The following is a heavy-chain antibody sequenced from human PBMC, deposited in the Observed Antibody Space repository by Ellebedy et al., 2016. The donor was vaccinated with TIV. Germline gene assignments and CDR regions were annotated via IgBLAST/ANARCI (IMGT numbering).Heavy chain of an antibody. J-gene: IGHJ3*02. D-gene: IGHD3-22*01. V-gene: IGHV3-11*06. Sequence: GESLKISCAASGFNFSDYYMSWIRQAPGKGLEWISYISSSSNYRNNADSVRGRFTISRDNANNSLYLQMNSLRAEDTAVYYCARGDIYYDSSNYSTIVAFDIWGQGTMVTVS. CDR1: GFNFSDYY. CDR3: ARGDIYYDSSNYSTIVAFDI. CDR2: ISSSSNYR.